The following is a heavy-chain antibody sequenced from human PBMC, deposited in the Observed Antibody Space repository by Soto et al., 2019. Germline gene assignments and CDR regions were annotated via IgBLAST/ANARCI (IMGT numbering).Heavy chain of an antibody. Sequence: QVQLVQSGAEVKKPGASVKASCKASGYTFTSYYMHWVRQAPGQGLAWMGIINPSGGSTSYAQKCQGRVTMNRDTPSSTVYMELSRLRSEDTAVYYCSRGGGGGGYDYGLDYWGQGTLVTVSS. J-gene: IGHJ4*02. D-gene: IGHD5-12*01. CDR3: SRGGGGGGYDYGLDY. CDR2: INPSGGST. V-gene: IGHV1-46*03. CDR1: GYTFTSYY.